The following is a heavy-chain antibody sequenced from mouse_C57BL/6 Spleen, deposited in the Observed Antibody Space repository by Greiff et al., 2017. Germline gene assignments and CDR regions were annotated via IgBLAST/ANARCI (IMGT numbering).Heavy chain of an antibody. CDR3: ARSSSGYRGADY. Sequence: QVQLKQSGPELVKPGASVKISCKASGYAFSSSWMNWVKQRPGKGLEWIGRIYPGDGDTNYNGKFKGKATLTADKSSSTAYMQLSSLTSEDSAVYFCARSSSGYRGADYWGQGTTLTVSS. CDR2: IYPGDGDT. D-gene: IGHD3-2*02. CDR1: GYAFSSSW. J-gene: IGHJ2*01. V-gene: IGHV1-82*01.